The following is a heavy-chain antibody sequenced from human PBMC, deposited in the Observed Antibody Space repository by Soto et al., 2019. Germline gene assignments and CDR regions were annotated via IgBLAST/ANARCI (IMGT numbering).Heavy chain of an antibody. CDR1: GGSISSGDYY. CDR2: IYNSGST. CDR3: ARESNWNEFDY. J-gene: IGHJ4*02. V-gene: IGHV4-30-4*01. D-gene: IGHD1-20*01. Sequence: LSLTCTVSGGSISSGDYYWSWIRQPPGKGLEWIGYIYNSGSTYYNPSLKSRVTISVDTSKNRFSLNLSSVTAADTAVYYCARESNWNEFDYWGQGTLVTVSS.